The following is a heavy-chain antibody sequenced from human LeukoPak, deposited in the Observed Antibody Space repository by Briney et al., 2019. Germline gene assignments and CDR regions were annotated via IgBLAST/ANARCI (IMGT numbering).Heavy chain of an antibody. CDR1: GGSLGGYF. D-gene: IGHD2-21*01. V-gene: IGHV4-59*01. CDR2: IFYNGNT. J-gene: IGHJ4*02. Sequence: PSETLSLTCTVSGGSLGGYFWSWLRQPPGKGLEWVGWIFYNGNTNYNSSLKSRLTMSVDASKNQFYLKLNSVTAADTAVYYCARYSSDHDGRHFEFWGQGILVTVSS. CDR3: ARYSSDHDGRHFEF.